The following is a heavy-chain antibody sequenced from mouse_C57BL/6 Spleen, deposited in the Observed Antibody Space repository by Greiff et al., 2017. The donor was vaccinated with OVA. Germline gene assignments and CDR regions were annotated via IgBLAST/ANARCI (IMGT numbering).Heavy chain of an antibody. CDR3: ARNYGSSLWFAY. CDR1: GYSITSGYY. J-gene: IGHJ3*01. Sequence: EVKLMESGPGLVKPSQSLSLTCSVTGYSITSGYYWNWIRQFPGNKLEWMGYISYDGSNNYNPSLKNRISITRDTSKNQFFLKLNSVTTEDTATYYCARNYGSSLWFAYWGQGTLVTVSA. CDR2: ISYDGSN. D-gene: IGHD1-1*01. V-gene: IGHV3-6*01.